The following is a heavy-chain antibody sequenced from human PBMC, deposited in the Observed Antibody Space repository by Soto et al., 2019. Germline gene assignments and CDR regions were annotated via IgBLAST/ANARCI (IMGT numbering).Heavy chain of an antibody. Sequence: SQTLSLTCAISGDSVSSNSAAWNWIRQSPSRGLEWLGRTYYRSKWYNDYAVSVKSRITINPDTSKNQFSLQLNSVTPEDTAVYYCARDDWSGYYPTYYYYYGMDVWGQGTMGTVSS. CDR1: GDSVSSNSAA. CDR3: ARDDWSGYYPTYYYYYGMDV. CDR2: TYYRSKWYN. J-gene: IGHJ6*02. V-gene: IGHV6-1*01. D-gene: IGHD3-3*01.